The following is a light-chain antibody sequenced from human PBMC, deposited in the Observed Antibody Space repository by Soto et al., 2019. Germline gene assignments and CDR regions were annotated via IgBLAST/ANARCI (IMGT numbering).Light chain of an antibody. CDR2: ATS. CDR3: QQSYNTPIT. CDR1: QSIRTIDNY. V-gene: IGKV1-39*01. Sequence: EIVLTQTPATLSVSAGGTVTLSCRASQSIRTIDNYLNWYQQKPGRAPELLVYATSSLQSGVPSRFTGGGSGTHFTLTISGLQPEDFATYFCQQSYNTPITIGQGTRLEIK. J-gene: IGKJ5*01.